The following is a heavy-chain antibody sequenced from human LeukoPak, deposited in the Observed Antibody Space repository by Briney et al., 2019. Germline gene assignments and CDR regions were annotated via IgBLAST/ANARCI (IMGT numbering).Heavy chain of an antibody. CDR2: IYSGGST. CDR1: GFTVSSSY. J-gene: IGHJ4*02. D-gene: IGHD6-13*01. Sequence: GGSLRLSCAASGFTVSSSYTTWVRQAPGKGLEWVSVIYSGGSTHYAGSVKGRFTISRDNSKNTVYLQMNSLRAEDTAVYHCARAPYSSSWYFDYWGQGTLVTVSS. CDR3: ARAPYSSSWYFDY. V-gene: IGHV3-66*01.